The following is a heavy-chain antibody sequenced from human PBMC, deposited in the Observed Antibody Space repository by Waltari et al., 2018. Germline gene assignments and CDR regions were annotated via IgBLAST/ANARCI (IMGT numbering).Heavy chain of an antibody. CDR3: ARQPIEGNLPDWFDP. D-gene: IGHD1-1*01. Sequence: QVQLQQSGPGLVKTSETLSLTCTLAGYSIITVYYWGWLRQPTGKGPEWIGSIHHSGSAYYNSSLNIRVTRSLETSKNQFSLKLTSVAATDTAIYYCARQPIEGNLPDWFDPWGQGTLVTVSS. V-gene: IGHV4-38-2*02. CDR1: GYSIITVYY. J-gene: IGHJ5*02. CDR2: IHHSGSA.